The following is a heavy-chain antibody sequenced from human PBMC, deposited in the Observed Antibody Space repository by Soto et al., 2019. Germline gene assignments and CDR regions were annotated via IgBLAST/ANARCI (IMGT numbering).Heavy chain of an antibody. V-gene: IGHV1-46*01. J-gene: IGHJ6*02. CDR3: AREEYGGNSNYYYGMDV. Sequence: ASVKVSCKASGYTFTSYYMHWVRQAPGQGFEWMGIINPSGGSTSYAQKFQGRVTMTRDTSTSTVYMELSSLRSEDTAVYFCAREEYGGNSNYYYGMDVWGQGTTVTVSS. CDR1: GYTFTSYY. CDR2: INPSGGST. D-gene: IGHD2-21*02.